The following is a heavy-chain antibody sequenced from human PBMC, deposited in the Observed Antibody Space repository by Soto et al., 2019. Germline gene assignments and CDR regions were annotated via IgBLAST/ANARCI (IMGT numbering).Heavy chain of an antibody. CDR2: IYYSGST. CDR3: ARQGHYGSGSFV. Sequence: PSETLSLTCTVSGGSISSYYWSWIRQPPGKGLEWIGYIYYSGSTNYNPSLKSRVTISVDTSKNQFSLKLSSVTAADTAVYYCARQGHYGSGSFVWGQGTTVTVSS. V-gene: IGHV4-59*01. J-gene: IGHJ6*02. D-gene: IGHD3-10*01. CDR1: GGSISSYY.